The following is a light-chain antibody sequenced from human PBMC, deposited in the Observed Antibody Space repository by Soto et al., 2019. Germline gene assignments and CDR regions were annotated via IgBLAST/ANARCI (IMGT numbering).Light chain of an antibody. CDR2: SNN. J-gene: IGLJ2*01. CDR1: SSNIGSNT. Sequence: SVLTQPPSASGTPGQRVTISCSGISSNIGSNTVNWYQQLPGAAPKLLIYSNNQRPSGVPDRFSGSKSGTSASLAISGLQSEDEADYYCAAWDDSLNGVVFGGGTKVTVL. CDR3: AAWDDSLNGVV. V-gene: IGLV1-44*01.